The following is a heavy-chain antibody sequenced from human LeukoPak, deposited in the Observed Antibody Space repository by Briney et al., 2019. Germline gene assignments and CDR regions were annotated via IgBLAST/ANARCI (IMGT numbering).Heavy chain of an antibody. Sequence: GSLRLSCAASGFTFSSYAMHWVRQAPGKGLEWVAVISYDGSNRYYADSVKGRFTISRDNAKNSLYLQMNSLRAEDTAVYYCARSFAYWGQGTLVTVSS. J-gene: IGHJ4*02. CDR2: ISYDGSNR. CDR1: GFTFSSYA. V-gene: IGHV3-30*04. CDR3: ARSFAY.